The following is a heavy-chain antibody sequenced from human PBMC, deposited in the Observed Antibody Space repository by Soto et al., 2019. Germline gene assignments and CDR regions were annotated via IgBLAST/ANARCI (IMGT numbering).Heavy chain of an antibody. CDR3: ARDHHPTGAFAS. V-gene: IGHV3-21*01. CDR1: GFTFSSYS. J-gene: IGHJ3*02. CDR2: ISSSSSYI. Sequence: EVQLVESGGGLVKPGGSLRLSCAASGFTFSSYSMNWVRQAPGKGLEWVSSISSSSSYIYYADSVKGRFTISRDNAKNSLYLQMNSLRAEDTAVDYCARDHHPTGAFASGGKGTMVNVSS.